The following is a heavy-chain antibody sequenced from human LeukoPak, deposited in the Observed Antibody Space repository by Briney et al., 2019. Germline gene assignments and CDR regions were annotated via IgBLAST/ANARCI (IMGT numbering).Heavy chain of an antibody. Sequence: PGGSLRLSCAASGFTFSSYAMSWVRQAPGKGLEWVAVISYDGSNKYYADSVKGRFTISRDNSKNTLYLQMNSLRAEDTAVYYCARERDGEATTDYWGQGTLVTVSS. CDR3: ARERDGEATTDY. CDR1: GFTFSSYA. D-gene: IGHD1-26*01. J-gene: IGHJ4*02. V-gene: IGHV3-30-3*01. CDR2: ISYDGSNK.